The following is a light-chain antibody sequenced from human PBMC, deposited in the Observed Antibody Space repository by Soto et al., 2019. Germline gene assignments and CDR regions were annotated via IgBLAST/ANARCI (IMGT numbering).Light chain of an antibody. CDR1: ASDIGGYSF. CDR2: DVN. CDR3: SAHGGNTPYV. Sequence: QSALPQPPSASGSPGQSVAISCTGTASDIGGYSFVSWYQQHPGKAPKLLIYDVNKRPSGVPDRFSGSKSGNTASLTVSGLQAEDEAEYYCSAHGGNTPYVFGTGTTLTVL. V-gene: IGLV2-8*01. J-gene: IGLJ1*01.